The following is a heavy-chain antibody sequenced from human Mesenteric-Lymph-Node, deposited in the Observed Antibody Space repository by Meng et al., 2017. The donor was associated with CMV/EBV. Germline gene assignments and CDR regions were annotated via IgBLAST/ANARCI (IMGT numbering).Heavy chain of an antibody. CDR1: GFTFSTYA. CDR2: ISNSGDNI. J-gene: IGHJ4*02. D-gene: IGHD2-2*01. CDR3: AREEVPTFRSLPDY. V-gene: IGHV3-23*01. Sequence: GESLKISCAASGFTFSTYAMGWVRQAPGKGLERVSSISNSGDNINYADSVRGRFTISRDNSKNTLYLQMTSLRPEDTAVYYCAREEVPTFRSLPDYWGRGTLVTVSS.